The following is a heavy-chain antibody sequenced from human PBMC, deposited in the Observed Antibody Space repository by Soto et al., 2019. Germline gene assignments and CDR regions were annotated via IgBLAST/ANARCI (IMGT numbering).Heavy chain of an antibody. Sequence: PGESLKISCKASGYTFTNYWIGWVRQVPGKGLEWMGNIYPGDSGTKYSPSFQGQVTISADRSNSIAYLQWSSLKASDTAMYYCANSGWTGGMDWWGQGTLVPVSS. V-gene: IGHV5-51*01. D-gene: IGHD6-19*01. CDR1: GYTFTNYW. CDR2: IYPGDSGT. J-gene: IGHJ4*02. CDR3: ANSGWTGGMDW.